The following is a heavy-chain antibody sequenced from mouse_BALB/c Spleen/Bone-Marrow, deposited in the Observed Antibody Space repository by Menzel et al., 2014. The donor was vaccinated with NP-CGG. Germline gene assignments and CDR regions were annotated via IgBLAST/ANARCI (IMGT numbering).Heavy chain of an antibody. D-gene: IGHD2-4*01. CDR3: ARHAYYDQTEVSFVY. Sequence: EVKLMESGGGLVKSGGSLKLSCAASGFTFNSYGMSWVRQTPEKRLEWVATISGGGSYTFYPDSVTGRFTISRDNAKNNLYLQLSSLRSEDTALYYCARHAYYDQTEVSFVYWGQGTLVTVSA. CDR1: GFTFNSYG. J-gene: IGHJ3*01. V-gene: IGHV5-9-2*01. CDR2: ISGGGSYT.